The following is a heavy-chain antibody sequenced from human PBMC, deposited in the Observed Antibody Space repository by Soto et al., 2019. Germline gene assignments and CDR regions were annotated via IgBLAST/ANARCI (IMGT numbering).Heavy chain of an antibody. CDR1: GYTFTSYG. CDR2: ISAYNGDT. D-gene: IGHD6-6*01. CDR3: ARDQEYSTSGLYWFDH. J-gene: IGHJ5*02. V-gene: IGHV1-18*04. Sequence: VPLVQSGAEVKKPGASVKVSCQASGYTFTSYGIAWVRQAPGQDLEWMGWISAYNGDTNYAQRLQGRVTMTTATSTSTVSMELKSLKSDATAVYYCARDQEYSTSGLYWFDHWGQGTLVTVSA.